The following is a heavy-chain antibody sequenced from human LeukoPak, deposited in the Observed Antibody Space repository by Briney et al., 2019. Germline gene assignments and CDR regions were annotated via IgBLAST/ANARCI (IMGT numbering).Heavy chain of an antibody. V-gene: IGHV3-23*01. CDR2: LSGSGGST. J-gene: IGHJ4*02. CDR3: ARAEKSIFGVVSENYFDY. CDR1: GFTFSNYA. Sequence: PGGSLRLSCAASGFTFSNYAMSWVRQAPGKGLEWVSALSGSGGSTYYADSVKGRFTISRDNAKNSLYLQMNSLRAEDTAVYYCARAEKSIFGVVSENYFDYWGQGTLVTVSS. D-gene: IGHD3-3*01.